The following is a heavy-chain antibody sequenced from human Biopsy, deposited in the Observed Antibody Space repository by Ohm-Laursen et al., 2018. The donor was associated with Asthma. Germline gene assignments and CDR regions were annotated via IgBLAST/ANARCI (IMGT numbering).Heavy chain of an antibody. CDR3: ARGVVYGGDSYAEYFQH. CDR1: GDSISSYH. Sequence: TLSLTCIVSGDSISSYHWSWIRQPPGKGLEWIGYVFYGGATNYNPPLKSRVTISVDTSKNQFFLRLSSVTAADTAVYYCARGVVYGGDSYAEYFQHWGQGTLVTVSS. CDR2: VFYGGAT. D-gene: IGHD4-23*01. J-gene: IGHJ1*01. V-gene: IGHV4-59*01.